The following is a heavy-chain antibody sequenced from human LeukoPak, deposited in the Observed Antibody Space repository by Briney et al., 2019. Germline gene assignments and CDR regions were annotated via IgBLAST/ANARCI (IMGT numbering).Heavy chain of an antibody. D-gene: IGHD2-2*01. CDR2: IYHSGST. V-gene: IGHV4-30-2*01. Sequence: SETLSLTCAVSGGSISSGGYSWSWIRQPPGKGLEWIGYIYHSGSTYYNPSLKSRVTISVDRSKNQFSLKLSSVTAADTAVYYCARGYCSSTGCFDAFDIWGQGTMVTVSS. CDR3: ARGYCSSTGCFDAFDI. CDR1: GGSISSGGYS. J-gene: IGHJ3*02.